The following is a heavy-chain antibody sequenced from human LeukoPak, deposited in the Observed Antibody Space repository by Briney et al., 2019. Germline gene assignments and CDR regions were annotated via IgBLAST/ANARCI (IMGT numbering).Heavy chain of an antibody. CDR3: ARHRQQLVHPSYFDY. CDR1: GGSISSSSYY. V-gene: IGHV4-39*01. J-gene: IGHJ4*02. CDR2: IYYSGST. D-gene: IGHD6-13*01. Sequence: PSETLSLTCTVSGGSISSSSYYWGWIRRPPGKGLEWIGSIYYSGSTYYNPSLKSRVTISVDTSKNQFSLKLSSVTAADTAVYYCARHRQQLVHPSYFDYWGQGTLVTVSS.